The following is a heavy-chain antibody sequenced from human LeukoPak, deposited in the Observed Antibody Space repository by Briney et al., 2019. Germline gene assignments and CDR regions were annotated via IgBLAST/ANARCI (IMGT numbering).Heavy chain of an antibody. J-gene: IGHJ6*03. CDR3: ARRARYGSGSYSYYYYYYMDV. CDR2: IYYSGST. Sequence: PSETLSLTCTVSGVAISSYDWSWVRQAPGQGLEWIGFIYYSGSTNYNPSLKSRVTISVDTSKNQFTLKLSSVTAADTAVYYCARRARYGSGSYSYYYYYYMDVWGKGTTVTISS. D-gene: IGHD3-10*01. CDR1: GVAISSYD. V-gene: IGHV4-59*12.